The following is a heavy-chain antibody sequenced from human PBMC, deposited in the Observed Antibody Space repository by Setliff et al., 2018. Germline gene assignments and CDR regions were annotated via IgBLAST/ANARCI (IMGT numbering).Heavy chain of an antibody. V-gene: IGHV1-18*01. D-gene: IGHD1-26*01. CDR3: ATSWGATPFDY. CDR1: GYISTSYG. J-gene: IGHJ4*02. CDR2: ISAYNGNT. Sequence: ASVKVSCKASGYISTSYGITWVRQAPGQGLEWMGRISAYNGNTIYAQKFQGRVTMTTDTSTSTAYMELRSLRSDDTAVYYCATSWGATPFDYWGQGTLVTVSS.